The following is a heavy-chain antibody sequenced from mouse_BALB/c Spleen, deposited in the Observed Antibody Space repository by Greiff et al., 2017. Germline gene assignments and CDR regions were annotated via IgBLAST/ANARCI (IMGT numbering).Heavy chain of an antibody. CDR2: ISYDGSN. V-gene: IGHV3-6*02. Sequence: EVQLVESGPGLVKPSQSLSLTCSVTGYSITSGYYWNWIRQFPGNKLEWMGYISYDGSNNYNPSLKNRISITRDTSKNQFFLKLNSVTTEDTATYYCARGYDYLMDYWGQGTSVTVSS. J-gene: IGHJ4*01. CDR1: GYSITSGYY. D-gene: IGHD2-4*01. CDR3: ARGYDYLMDY.